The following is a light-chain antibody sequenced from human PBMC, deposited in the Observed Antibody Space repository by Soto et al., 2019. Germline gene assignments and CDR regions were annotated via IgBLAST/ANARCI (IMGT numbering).Light chain of an antibody. J-gene: IGKJ4*01. CDR2: GAS. CDR3: QQYNNWPPLT. V-gene: IGKV3-15*01. Sequence: EIVMTQSPATLSVSPGERATRSCRASQSVSSNLAWYQQKPGQAPRLLIYGASTRATGIPARFSGSWSGTEFTLTISSLQSEDFAVYYCQQYNNWPPLTFGGGTKVEIK. CDR1: QSVSSN.